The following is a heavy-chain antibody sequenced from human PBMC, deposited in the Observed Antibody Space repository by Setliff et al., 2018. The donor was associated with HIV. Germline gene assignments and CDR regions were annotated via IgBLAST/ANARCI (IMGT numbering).Heavy chain of an antibody. D-gene: IGHD3-16*01. V-gene: IGHV4-39*01. CDR2: VYHTGST. CDR1: GGTISNNNYH. J-gene: IGHJ6*03. CDR3: ASIEVGGVLSYSYYYMDV. Sequence: SETLSLTCSVSGGTISNNNYHWGWIRQPPGEGLEWIGNVYHTGSTYYNPSLKSRVTISVDTSKNQFSLKLSSVIAADTAVYYCASIEVGGVLSYSYYYMDVWGKGTTVTVSS.